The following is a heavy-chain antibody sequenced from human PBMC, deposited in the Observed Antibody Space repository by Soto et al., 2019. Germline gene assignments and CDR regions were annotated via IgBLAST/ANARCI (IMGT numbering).Heavy chain of an antibody. CDR1: GYTFTSYG. D-gene: IGHD3-10*01. CDR2: ISAYNGNT. V-gene: IGHV1-18*01. J-gene: IGHJ4*02. Sequence: ASVKVSCKASGYTFTSYGISWVRQAPGQGLEWMGWISAYNGNTNYAQKLQGRVTMTTDTSTSTAYMELRSLRSDDTAVYYCARVDGFRYVAPFDDWGQGTLVTVSS. CDR3: ARVDGFRYVAPFDD.